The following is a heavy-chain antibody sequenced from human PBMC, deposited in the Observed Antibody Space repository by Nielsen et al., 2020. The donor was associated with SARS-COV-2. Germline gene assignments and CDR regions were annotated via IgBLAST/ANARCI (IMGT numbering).Heavy chain of an antibody. J-gene: IGHJ4*02. CDR3: AKRSPYCSGGSCYRVIDY. Sequence: WIRQPPGKGLEWVSAISGSGGSTYYADSVKGRFTIPRDNSKNTLYLQMNSLRAEDTAVYYCAKRSPYCSGGSCYRVIDYWGQGTLVTVSS. V-gene: IGHV3-23*01. CDR2: ISGSGGST. D-gene: IGHD2-15*01.